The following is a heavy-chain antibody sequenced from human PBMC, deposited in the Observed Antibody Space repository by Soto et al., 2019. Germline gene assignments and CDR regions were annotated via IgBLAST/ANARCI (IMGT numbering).Heavy chain of an antibody. CDR2: IRNKGNSYST. V-gene: IGHV3-72*01. CDR1: GFSFSDHY. D-gene: IGHD1-26*01. Sequence: EVQLVESGGSLVQPGGSLRLSCAASGFSFSDHYMDWVRQAPGKGLEWLGRIRNKGNSYSTEYDPSVKGRFTISRDDSKNSLYLQMNSLKTEDTAVYFCARTRVGVADYWGQGTLVTVSS. CDR3: ARTRVGVADY. J-gene: IGHJ4*02.